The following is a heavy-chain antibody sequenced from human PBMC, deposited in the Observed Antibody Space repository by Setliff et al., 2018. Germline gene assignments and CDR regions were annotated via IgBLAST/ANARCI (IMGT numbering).Heavy chain of an antibody. CDR3: ARTCSGSGCYAGLES. Sequence: GGSLRLSCVASGFTFSTYRMHWVRQAPGKGLEWVAAIWDDGGNKYHADSVKGRFTISRDNSKNTLYLQMNSLRPEDTAVYYCARTCSGSGCYAGLESWGQGTPVTVSS. V-gene: IGHV3-33*08. CDR1: GFTFSTYR. CDR2: IWDDGGNK. J-gene: IGHJ5*01. D-gene: IGHD2-15*01.